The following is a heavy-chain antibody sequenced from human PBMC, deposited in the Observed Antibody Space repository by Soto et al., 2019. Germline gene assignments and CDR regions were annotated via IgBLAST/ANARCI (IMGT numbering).Heavy chain of an antibody. V-gene: IGHV3-30*03. J-gene: IGHJ5*02. Sequence: QVQLVESGGGVVQPGRSLRLSCAASGFTFSSYGMHWVRQAPGKGLEWVAVISYDGSNKYYADSVKGRFTISRDNSKNTLYLQMNSLSAEATAVYYCASLTTVTPNWFAPWGQGTLVTVSS. D-gene: IGHD4-17*01. CDR1: GFTFSSYG. CDR2: ISYDGSNK. CDR3: ASLTTVTPNWFAP.